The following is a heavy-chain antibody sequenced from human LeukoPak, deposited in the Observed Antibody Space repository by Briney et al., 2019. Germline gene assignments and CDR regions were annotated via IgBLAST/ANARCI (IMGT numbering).Heavy chain of an antibody. CDR3: ARDLQGREDAAVGDY. J-gene: IGHJ4*02. V-gene: IGHV3-33*01. CDR1: GFTFSSYA. CDR2: IWFDGTTK. D-gene: IGHD6-19*01. Sequence: QPGRSLRLTCEASGFTFSSYAMHWVRQAPGKGLEWVAVIWFDGTTKFYGDSVTGRFTISRDNSKKTLYLQMNTLRVDDTAVYYCARDLQGREDAAVGDYWGQGTRVIVSS.